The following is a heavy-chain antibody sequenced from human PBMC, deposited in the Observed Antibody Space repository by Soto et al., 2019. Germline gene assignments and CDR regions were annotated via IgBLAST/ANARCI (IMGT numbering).Heavy chain of an antibody. CDR3: AKHQRPDYYDSSGYLDDAFDI. D-gene: IGHD3-22*01. CDR1: GFTFSSYA. Sequence: GGSLRLSCAASGFTFSSYAMSWVRQAPGKGLEWVSAISGSGGSTYYADSVKGRFTISRDNSKNTLYLQMNSLRAEDTAVYYCAKHQRPDYYDSSGYLDDAFDIWGQGTMVTVSS. J-gene: IGHJ3*02. V-gene: IGHV3-23*01. CDR2: ISGSGGST.